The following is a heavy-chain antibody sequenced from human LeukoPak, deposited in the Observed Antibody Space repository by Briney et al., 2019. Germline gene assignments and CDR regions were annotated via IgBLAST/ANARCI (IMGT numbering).Heavy chain of an antibody. CDR2: IIPIFGTA. V-gene: IGHV1-69*05. CDR1: GGTFSSYA. J-gene: IGHJ4*02. CDR3: ARDSGSYFPDY. Sequence: SVKVSCKASGGTFSSYAISWVRQAPGQGLEWMGRIIPIFGTANYAQKFQGRVTITTDESTSTAYMELSSLRYEDTDVYYCARDSGSYFPDYWGQGTLVTVSS. D-gene: IGHD1-26*01.